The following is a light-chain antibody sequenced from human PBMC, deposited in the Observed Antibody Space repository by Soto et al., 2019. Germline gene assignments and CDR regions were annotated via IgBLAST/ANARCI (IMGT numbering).Light chain of an antibody. CDR3: QQRSNWPLT. CDR2: DAS. CDR1: QSVSSY. J-gene: IGKJ4*01. V-gene: IGKV3-11*01. Sequence: EIVFTQSPSTLSLSPGERTTLSCRASQSVSSYLAWYQQKPGQAPRLLIYDASNRATGIPARFSGSGSATDLTLTISSLEPEDFAVYYCQQRSNWPLTFGGGTKVDIK.